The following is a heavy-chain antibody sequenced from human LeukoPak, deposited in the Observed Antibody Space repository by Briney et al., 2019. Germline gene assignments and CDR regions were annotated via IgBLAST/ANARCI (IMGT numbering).Heavy chain of an antibody. CDR1: GGSFSGYY. Sequence: SETLSLTCAVYGGSFSGYYWSWIRQPPGKGLEWIGEINHSGSTNYNPSLKSRVTISVDTSKNQFSLKLSSVTAADTAVYYCARGRGYSYGYGYYYYYMDVWGKGTTVTVSS. V-gene: IGHV4-34*01. D-gene: IGHD5-18*01. J-gene: IGHJ6*03. CDR3: ARGRGYSYGYGYYYYYMDV. CDR2: INHSGST.